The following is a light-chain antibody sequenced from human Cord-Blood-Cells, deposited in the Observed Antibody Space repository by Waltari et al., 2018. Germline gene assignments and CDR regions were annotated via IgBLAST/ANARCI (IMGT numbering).Light chain of an antibody. J-gene: IGKJ1*01. V-gene: IGKV1-5*01. Sequence: DIQMTQSPSTLSASVGARVTITCRARQSISSWFAWYQQKTGKAPKLLIYDASRLESGVPSRFSGSGSGTEFTLTISSLQPDDFATYYCQQYNSYSGTFGQGTKVEIK. CDR1: QSISSW. CDR2: DAS. CDR3: QQYNSYSGT.